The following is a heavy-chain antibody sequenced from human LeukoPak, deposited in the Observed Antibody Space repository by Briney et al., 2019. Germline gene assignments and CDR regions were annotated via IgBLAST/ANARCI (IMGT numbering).Heavy chain of an antibody. V-gene: IGHV1-2*02. CDR3: ARDRDDSSGYYRGTLFDY. CDR2: INPNSGGT. CDR1: GYTFIGYY. Sequence: ASVNVSCKASGYTFIGYYMHWVRQAPGQGLEWMGWINPNSGGTNYAQKFQGRVTMTRDTSISTAYMELSRLRSDDTAVYYCARDRDDSSGYYRGTLFDYWGQGTLVTVSS. J-gene: IGHJ4*02. D-gene: IGHD3-22*01.